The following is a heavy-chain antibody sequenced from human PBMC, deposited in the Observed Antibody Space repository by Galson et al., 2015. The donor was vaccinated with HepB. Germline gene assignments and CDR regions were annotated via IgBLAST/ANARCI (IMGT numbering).Heavy chain of an antibody. CDR3: AGRLLKYNWNYGEVYYFDY. D-gene: IGHD1-7*01. J-gene: IGHJ4*02. CDR2: FIPIFGSA. Sequence: SVKVSCKASGGTFSNYAISWVRQAPGQGLEWMGGFIPIFGSANYAQKFQSRVTITADEFTTTVYMELNSLRSEDTAVYYCAGRLLKYNWNYGEVYYFDYWGQGTLVTVSS. V-gene: IGHV1-69*13. CDR1: GGTFSNYA.